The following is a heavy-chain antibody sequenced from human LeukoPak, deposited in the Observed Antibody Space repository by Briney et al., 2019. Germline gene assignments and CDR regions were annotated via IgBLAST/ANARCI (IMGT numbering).Heavy chain of an antibody. J-gene: IGHJ4*02. V-gene: IGHV3-74*01. D-gene: IGHD1-26*01. CDR2: INEDGSTT. Sequence: GGSLRLSSAASGFTFSSNWMHWVRQAPGKGLVWVSRINEDGSTTNYADSVKGRSTIFRDNAKNTLYLQMNSLRAEDTAVYYCVRDLGGRSGHWGQGTLVTVSS. CDR3: VRDLGGRSGH. CDR1: GFTFSSNW.